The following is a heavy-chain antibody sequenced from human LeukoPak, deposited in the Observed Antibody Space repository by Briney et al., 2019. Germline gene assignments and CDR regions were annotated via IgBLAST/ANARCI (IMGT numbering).Heavy chain of an antibody. CDR2: INHSGST. D-gene: IGHD6-13*01. V-gene: IGHV4-34*01. CDR3: ARVLAAAGNNWFDP. CDR1: GGSFNGYY. Sequence: SETLSLTCAVYGGSFNGYYWSWIRQPPGKGREWFGEINHSGSTNYSPSLKSRITLSVDTSKNQSSLKLSSVTAADTAVYYCARVLAAAGNNWFDPWGQGTLVTVSS. J-gene: IGHJ5*02.